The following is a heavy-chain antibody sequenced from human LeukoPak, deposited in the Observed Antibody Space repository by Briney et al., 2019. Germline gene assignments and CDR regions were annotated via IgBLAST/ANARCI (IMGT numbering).Heavy chain of an antibody. J-gene: IGHJ6*03. CDR1: GGSVSSTPYY. CDR2: SYYSGST. V-gene: IGHV4-39*07. CDR3: ARVGLEWGSYYYYYMDV. Sequence: KPSETLSLTCTVSGGSVSSTPYYWGWIRQPPGKGLEWIGSSYYSGSTNYNPSLKSRVTMSVDTSKNQFSLKLSSVTAADTAVYYCARVGLEWGSYYYYYMDVWGKGTTVTVSS. D-gene: IGHD3-16*01.